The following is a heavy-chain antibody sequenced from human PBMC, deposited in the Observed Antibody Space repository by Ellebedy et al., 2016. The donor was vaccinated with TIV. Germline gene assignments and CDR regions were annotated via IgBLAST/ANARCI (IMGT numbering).Heavy chain of an antibody. V-gene: IGHV3-9*01. Sequence: SLKISCAASGFTFDDYAMHWVQQAPGKGPEWVSGISWNSGTIGSADSVKGRFTISRDNAKKSLYLQMNSLRAEDTALYFCAKGSTTVMATCVDSWGQGTLVTVSS. J-gene: IGHJ5*01. CDR3: AKGSTTVMATCVDS. D-gene: IGHD5-18*01. CDR1: GFTFDDYA. CDR2: ISWNSGTI.